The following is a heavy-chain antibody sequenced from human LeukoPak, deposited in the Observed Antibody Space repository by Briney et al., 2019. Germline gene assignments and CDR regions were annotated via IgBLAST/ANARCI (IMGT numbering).Heavy chain of an antibody. CDR3: ARAPYGDYADY. CDR1: GFTFSSYW. D-gene: IGHD4-17*01. Sequence: GGSLRLSCAASGFTFSSYWMSWVRQAPGKGLEWVANIKQDGSEKYYVDSVKGRFTISRDNAKNSLYLQLNSLRAEDTAVYYCARAPYGDYADYWGQGTLVTVSS. J-gene: IGHJ4*02. V-gene: IGHV3-7*01. CDR2: IKQDGSEK.